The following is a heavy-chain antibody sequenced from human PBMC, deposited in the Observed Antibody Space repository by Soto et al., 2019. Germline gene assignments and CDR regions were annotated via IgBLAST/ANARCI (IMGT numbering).Heavy chain of an antibody. J-gene: IGHJ6*02. CDR3: AKSLPIYCPGTSCHYYYYHGLDV. D-gene: IGHD2-2*01. CDR2: ISGSGGST. Sequence: EVQLLESGGGLVQPGGSLRLSCAASGFTFSSYAMSWVRQAPGKGLEWVSAISGSGGSTYYPDSVKGRFTIARDNCKNPLYLQMSSLGAGDTAAYYCAKSLPIYCPGTSCHYYYYHGLDVCGQGTSVTVSS. CDR1: GFTFSSYA. V-gene: IGHV3-23*01.